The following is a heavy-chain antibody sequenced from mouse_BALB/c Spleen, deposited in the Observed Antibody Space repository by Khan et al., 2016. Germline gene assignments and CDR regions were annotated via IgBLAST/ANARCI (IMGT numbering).Heavy chain of an antibody. J-gene: IGHJ3*01. V-gene: IGHV1-80*01. CDR3: AGGTPLAY. D-gene: IGHD2-14*01. CDR1: GYAFSSYW. CDR2: IYPGDGDT. Sequence: QVQLQQSGAELVRPGSSVKISCKASGYAFSSYWMNWVKQRPGQGLEWIGQIYPGDGDTHYNGKFKGKDTLTADNSSSTAYMQLSRLTSEDSAVYVCAGGTPLAYWGQGTLVTVSA.